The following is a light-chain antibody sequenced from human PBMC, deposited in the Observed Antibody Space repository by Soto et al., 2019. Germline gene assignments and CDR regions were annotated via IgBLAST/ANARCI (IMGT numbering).Light chain of an antibody. CDR3: MQGTYWPPR. CDR1: ESLAYSDGNTS. CDR2: HFS. V-gene: IGKV2-30*01. J-gene: IGKJ4*01. Sequence: DVVMTQSPLSLPVTLGQPASISCRSSESLAYSDGNTSLNWFQQTPGQSPRRLIDHFSKRNSGAPDICSGSWAGTYFPLKISTVEAEDVVFYYRMQGTYWPPRFGAGTKVEIK.